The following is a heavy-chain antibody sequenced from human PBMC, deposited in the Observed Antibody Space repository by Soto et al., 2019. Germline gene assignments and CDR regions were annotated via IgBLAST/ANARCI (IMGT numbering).Heavy chain of an antibody. D-gene: IGHD3-3*01. CDR1: GFTFSSYA. Sequence: GGSLRLSCAASGFTFSSYAMSWVRQAPGKGLEWVSAISGSGGSTYYADSVKGRFTISRDNSKNTLYLQMNSLRAEDTAVYYCAKGKIRFLEWLLNDYWGQGTLVTVSS. CDR3: AKGKIRFLEWLLNDY. CDR2: ISGSGGST. V-gene: IGHV3-23*01. J-gene: IGHJ4*02.